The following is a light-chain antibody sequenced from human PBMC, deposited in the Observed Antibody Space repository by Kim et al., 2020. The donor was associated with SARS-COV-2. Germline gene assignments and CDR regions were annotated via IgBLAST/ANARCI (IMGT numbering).Light chain of an antibody. CDR3: QQYSNYPLIT. V-gene: IGKV3-15*01. CDR2: GES. Sequence: PGDRTALSCRTKQHGSSSLSCYHQKPGRAPRLLIYGESTSTTTSPAGFCGSGSGTEFTLTTISRQSDDFAVDYCQQYSNYPLITFGHGTQLEIK. CDR1: QHGSSS. J-gene: IGKJ5*01.